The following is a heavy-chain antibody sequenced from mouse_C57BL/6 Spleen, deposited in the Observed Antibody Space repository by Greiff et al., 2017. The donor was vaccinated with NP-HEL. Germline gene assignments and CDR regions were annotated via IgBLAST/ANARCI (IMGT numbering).Heavy chain of an antibody. D-gene: IGHD2-5*01. J-gene: IGHJ2*01. Sequence: DVKLVESGGGLVKPGGSLKLSCAASGFTFSSYAMSWVRQTPEKRLEWVATISDGGSYTYYPDNVKGRFTISRDNAKNNLYLQMSHLKSEDTAMYYCAREARYSNPFDYWGQGTTLTVSS. V-gene: IGHV5-4*01. CDR2: ISDGGSYT. CDR1: GFTFSSYA. CDR3: AREARYSNPFDY.